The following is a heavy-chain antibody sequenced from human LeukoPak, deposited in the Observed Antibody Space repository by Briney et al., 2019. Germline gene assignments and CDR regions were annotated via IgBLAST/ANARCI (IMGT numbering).Heavy chain of an antibody. CDR2: IYWNDDK. CDR3: AHRPIGYCSSTSCYEEGPVAYFDY. CDR1: GFSLSTGGVG. V-gene: IGHV2-5*01. D-gene: IGHD2-2*01. Sequence: SGPTLVNPTQTLTLTCTFSGFSLSTGGVGVGWIRQPPGKALEWLALIYWNDDKRYSPSLKSRLTITKDTSKNQVVLTMTNMDPVDTATYYCAHRPIGYCSSTSCYEEGPVAYFDYWGQGTLVTVSS. J-gene: IGHJ4*02.